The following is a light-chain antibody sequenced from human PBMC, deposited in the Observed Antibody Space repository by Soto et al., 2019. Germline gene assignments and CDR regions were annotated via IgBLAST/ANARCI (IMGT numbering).Light chain of an antibody. V-gene: IGKV1-39*01. CDR2: GAS. Sequence: DIQMTQSPSTLSASVGDRVTITCRASESISTWLAWYQQKPGKSPKLLIYGASNLERGVPSRFSGSGSGTDFTLTISSLQPEDFATYYCQQSYSTLSITFGQGTRLEIK. CDR1: ESISTW. J-gene: IGKJ5*01. CDR3: QQSYSTLSIT.